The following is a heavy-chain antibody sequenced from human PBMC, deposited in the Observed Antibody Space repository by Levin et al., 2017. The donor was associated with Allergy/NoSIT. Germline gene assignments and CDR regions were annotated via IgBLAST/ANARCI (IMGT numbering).Heavy chain of an antibody. J-gene: IGHJ4*02. CDR3: ARDSVAGSGSTAY. CDR2: IYNDGSAT. V-gene: IGHV3-74*01. CDR1: GFTFSSFW. Sequence: GGSLRLSCAASGFTFSSFWMHWVRQAPGEGLVWVSRIYNDGSATSYADSVRGRFTISRDNAKNTLYLQMSSLRVEETAVYYCARDSVAGSGSTAYWGQGTLVTVSS. D-gene: IGHD3-10*01.